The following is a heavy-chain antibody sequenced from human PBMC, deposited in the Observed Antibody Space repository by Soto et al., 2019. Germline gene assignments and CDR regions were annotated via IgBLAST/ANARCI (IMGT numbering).Heavy chain of an antibody. V-gene: IGHV1-69*13. CDR3: AKSGEGWPNYYYFPMDV. Sequence: SVKVSCKASGGTFSSYAISWVRQAPGQGLEWMGGIIPIFGTANYAQKFQGRVTITADESTSTAYMELSTLRAEDTAVYYCAKSGEGWPNYYYFPMDVWGQGTTVTVSS. D-gene: IGHD3-16*01. CDR1: GGTFSSYA. J-gene: IGHJ6*02. CDR2: IIPIFGTA.